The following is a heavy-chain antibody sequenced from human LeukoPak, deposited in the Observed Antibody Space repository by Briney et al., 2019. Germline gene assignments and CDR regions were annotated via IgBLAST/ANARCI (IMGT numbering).Heavy chain of an antibody. D-gene: IGHD2-15*01. CDR2: IFFSGTR. CDR1: GSSISSGYY. V-gene: IGHV4-38-2*02. CDR3: ARDDSAFDI. Sequence: SETLSLTCTVSGSSISSGYYWGWIRQPPGKGLEWIGSIFFSGTRYYNPSLKSRVAISIDTSKNQFSLKLSSVTAADTAVYYCARDDSAFDIWGQGTMVTVSS. J-gene: IGHJ3*02.